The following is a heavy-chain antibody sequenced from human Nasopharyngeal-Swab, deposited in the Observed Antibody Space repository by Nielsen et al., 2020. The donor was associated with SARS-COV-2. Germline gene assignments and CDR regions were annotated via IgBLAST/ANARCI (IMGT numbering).Heavy chain of an antibody. D-gene: IGHD5-24*01. Sequence: SEILSLTCAISGDSVSSNSAAWNWIRQSPSGGLEWLGRTYYRSKWYNDYAVSVKSRITINPDTSKNQFSLQLNSVTPEDTAVYYCASGRDDYYYYYYMDVWGKGTTVTVSS. V-gene: IGHV6-1*01. CDR1: GDSVSSNSAA. CDR3: ASGRDDYYYYYYMDV. J-gene: IGHJ6*03. CDR2: TYYRSKWYN.